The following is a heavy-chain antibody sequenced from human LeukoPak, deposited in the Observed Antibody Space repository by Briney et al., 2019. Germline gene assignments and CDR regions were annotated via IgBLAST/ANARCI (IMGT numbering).Heavy chain of an antibody. CDR2: IYYSGST. D-gene: IGHD4-4*01. V-gene: IGHV4-31*03. J-gene: IGHJ5*02. CDR1: GGSISSGGYY. CDR3: ARQGDGYSANWFDP. Sequence: SETLSLTCTVSGGSISSGGYYWSWIRQHPGKGLEWIGYIYYSGSTYYNPSLKSRVTISVDTSKNQFSLKLSSVTAADTAVYYCARQGDGYSANWFDPWGQGTLVTVSS.